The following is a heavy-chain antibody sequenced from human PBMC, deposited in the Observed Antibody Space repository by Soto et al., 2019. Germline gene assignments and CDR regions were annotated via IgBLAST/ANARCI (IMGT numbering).Heavy chain of an antibody. D-gene: IGHD2-15*01. V-gene: IGHV1-8*01. J-gene: IGHJ4*02. CDR2: MEPSTGRT. CDR3: QAFYY. CDR1: GYSFTSLD. Sequence: ASVKVSCKASGYSFTSLDINWVRQTAGQGLEWMGWMEPSTGRTGYAQKFQGRVTMTRDTSINTAYMELTTLTSDDTSGKYIQAFYYWGQGTLVTVSS.